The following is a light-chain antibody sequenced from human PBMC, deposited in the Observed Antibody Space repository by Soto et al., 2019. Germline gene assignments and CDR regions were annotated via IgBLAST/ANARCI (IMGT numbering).Light chain of an antibody. CDR3: QQYNSYST. CDR1: QSVSSSY. Sequence: EIVLTQSPGTLSLSPGERATLSRRASQSVSSSYLAWYQQKPGQAPRLLIYGASTRATGIPASFSGSGSGTEFTLTISSLQPDDFATYYCQQYNSYSTFGQGTRLEI. V-gene: IGKV3-20*01. J-gene: IGKJ5*01. CDR2: GAS.